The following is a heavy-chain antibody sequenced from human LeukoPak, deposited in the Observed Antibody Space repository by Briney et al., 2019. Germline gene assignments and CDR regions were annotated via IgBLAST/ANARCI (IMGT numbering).Heavy chain of an antibody. CDR3: AREGSQDYSNYFNWFDP. CDR2: INPNSGDT. Sequence: ASVKVSCKASGYTFTAYYIHWVRPAPGQGLEWMGRINPNSGDTNYAQKFQGRVTMTRDTSISTANRELSRPRSDDTAVYYCAREGSQDYSNYFNWFDPWGQGTLVTVSS. J-gene: IGHJ5*02. V-gene: IGHV1-2*06. D-gene: IGHD4-11*01. CDR1: GYTFTAYY.